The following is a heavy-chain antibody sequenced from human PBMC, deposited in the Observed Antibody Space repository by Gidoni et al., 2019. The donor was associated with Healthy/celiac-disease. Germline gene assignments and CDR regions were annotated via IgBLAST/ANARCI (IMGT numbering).Heavy chain of an antibody. D-gene: IGHD4-17*01. V-gene: IGHV4-30-2*01. CDR1: GGSISRGGYS. CDR2: IYHSGST. Sequence: QLQLQESGSGLVKPSQTLSLTCAVSGGSISRGGYSWSWIRQPPGKGLEWIGYIYHSGSTYYNPSLKSRVTISVDRSKNQFSLKLSSVTAADTAVYYCARGDDYGDYGWFDLWGQGTLVTVSS. J-gene: IGHJ5*02. CDR3: ARGDDYGDYGWFDL.